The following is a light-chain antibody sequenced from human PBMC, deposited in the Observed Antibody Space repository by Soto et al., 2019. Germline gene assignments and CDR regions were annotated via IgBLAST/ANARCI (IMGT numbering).Light chain of an antibody. CDR1: QSINTY. CDR2: AAS. V-gene: IGKV1-39*01. CDR3: QQSFSTLLIT. Sequence: DIQMTQSPSSLSASIGDGVTITCRASQSINTYLNWYQQKPGKAPKLLISAASNLQSGVPSRFRGSGSGTDFTLTISSLQTEDFATYSCQQSFSTLLITFGQGTRLEIK. J-gene: IGKJ5*01.